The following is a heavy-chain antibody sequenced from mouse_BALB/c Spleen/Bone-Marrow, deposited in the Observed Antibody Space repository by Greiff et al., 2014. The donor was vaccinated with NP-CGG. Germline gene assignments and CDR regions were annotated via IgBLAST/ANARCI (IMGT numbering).Heavy chain of an antibody. CDR1: GFTFSNYG. Sequence: EVLLVESGGGLVQPGGSLKLSCAASGFTFSNYGMSWVRQTPDKRLDLVATINSNGGTTYYPDSVKGRFTISRDNAKNTLYLQMSSLKSEDTAMYFCARGLYYVAYGHGFAHWGQGTLVTVSA. CDR2: INSNGGTT. J-gene: IGHJ3*01. CDR3: ARGLYYVAYGHGFAH. D-gene: IGHD2-13*01. V-gene: IGHV5-6-3*01.